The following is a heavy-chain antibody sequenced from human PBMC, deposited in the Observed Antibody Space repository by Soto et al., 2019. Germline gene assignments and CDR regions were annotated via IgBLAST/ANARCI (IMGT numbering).Heavy chain of an antibody. V-gene: IGHV4-39*01. CDR3: ARYRREAVAGYTLDN. CDR1: GGSIGSSSYY. J-gene: IGHJ4*02. D-gene: IGHD6-13*01. CDR2: LYYTGTT. Sequence: PSETLSLTCSVSGGSIGSSSYYFGWIRQPPGKGLEWIGSLYYTGTTNYNPSLKSRVTISEDKSKSQFSLKVSSMTAADTAVYYCARYRREAVAGYTLDNWGQGILVTVSS.